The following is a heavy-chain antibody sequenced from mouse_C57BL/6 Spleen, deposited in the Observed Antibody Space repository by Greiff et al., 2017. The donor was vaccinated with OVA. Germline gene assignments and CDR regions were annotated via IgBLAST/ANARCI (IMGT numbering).Heavy chain of an antibody. Sequence: QVQLKQPGAELVMPGASVKLSCKASGYTFTSYWMHWVKQRPGQGLEWIGEIDPSDSYTNYNQKFKGKSTLTVDKSSSTAYMQLSSLTSEDSAVYYCARVGESFAYWGQGTLVTVSA. CDR3: ARVGESFAY. CDR2: IDPSDSYT. J-gene: IGHJ3*01. CDR1: GYTFTSYW. V-gene: IGHV1-69*01. D-gene: IGHD1-3*01.